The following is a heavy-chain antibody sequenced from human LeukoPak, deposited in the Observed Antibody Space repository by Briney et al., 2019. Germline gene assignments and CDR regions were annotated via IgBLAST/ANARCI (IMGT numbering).Heavy chain of an antibody. CDR2: ISYDGSNK. J-gene: IGHJ6*02. D-gene: IGHD2-2*01. Sequence: GGSLRLSCAASGFTFSNYGMHWVRQAPGKGLEGVAVISYDGSNKYYADSVKGRFTISRDNSKNTLYLQMNSLRAEDTAVYYCAKNGRVVPAATPLYGMDVWGQGTTVTVSS. V-gene: IGHV3-30*18. CDR3: AKNGRVVPAATPLYGMDV. CDR1: GFTFSNYG.